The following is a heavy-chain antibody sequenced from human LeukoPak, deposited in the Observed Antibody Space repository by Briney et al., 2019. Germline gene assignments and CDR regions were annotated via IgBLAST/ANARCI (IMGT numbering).Heavy chain of an antibody. CDR1: GFTFSSYG. J-gene: IGHJ4*02. CDR2: ISYDGSNK. Sequence: GGSLRLSCAASGFTFSSYGMHWVRQAPGNGLEWVAVISYDGSNKYYADSVKGRFTISRDNSKNTLYLQMNSLRAEDTAVYYCANDLGYCSSTSCLEADWGQGTLVTVSS. V-gene: IGHV3-30*18. D-gene: IGHD2-2*01. CDR3: ANDLGYCSSTSCLEAD.